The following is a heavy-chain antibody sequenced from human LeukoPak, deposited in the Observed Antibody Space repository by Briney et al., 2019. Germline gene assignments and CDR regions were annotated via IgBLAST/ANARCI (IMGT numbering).Heavy chain of an antibody. J-gene: IGHJ4*02. CDR3: ARDADSSGWSTFDY. CDR2: INHSGST. CDR1: GGSFSGYY. D-gene: IGHD6-19*01. Sequence: PSETLSLTCAVYGGSFSGYYWSWIRQPPGKGLEWIGEINHSGSTNYNPSLKSRVTISVDTSKNQFSLKLSSVTAADTAVYYCARDADSSGWSTFDYWGQGTLVTVSS. V-gene: IGHV4-34*01.